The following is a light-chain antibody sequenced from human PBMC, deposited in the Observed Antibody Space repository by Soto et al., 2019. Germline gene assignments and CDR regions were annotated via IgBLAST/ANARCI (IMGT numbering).Light chain of an antibody. J-gene: IGKJ2*01. CDR2: GAT. CDR3: QQSNNSPEYT. Sequence: IGVTQSPGTLSLSPGERATLSCKASQSVTSRHLAWYQQKPCQAPRLLIYGATSRATVIPDRFSGSGSGTDFPLTISRLDPEDFAVYFCQQSNNSPEYTFGQGTKLEIK. CDR1: QSVTSRH. V-gene: IGKV3-20*01.